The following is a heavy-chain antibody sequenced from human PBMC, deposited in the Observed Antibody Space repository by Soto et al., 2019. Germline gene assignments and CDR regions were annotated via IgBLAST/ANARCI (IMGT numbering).Heavy chain of an antibody. V-gene: IGHV3-11*04. J-gene: IGHJ4*02. D-gene: IGHD6-19*01. CDR1: GFTFSDYY. Sequence: QVQLVESGGGLVKPGESLRLSCAASGFTFSDYYMIWIRQAPGKGLEWVGYLSSSGTTIYYADSVKGRFTISRDNARNTVSLVMDSLRPEDTGLYYCAKTITLSPSDDSRGRGALIDHWGQGTLVTVSS. CDR2: LSSSGTTI. CDR3: AKTITLSPSDDSRGRGALIDH.